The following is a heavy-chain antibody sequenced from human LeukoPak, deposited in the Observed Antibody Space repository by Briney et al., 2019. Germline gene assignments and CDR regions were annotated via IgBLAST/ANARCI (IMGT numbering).Heavy chain of an antibody. D-gene: IGHD3-10*01. CDR1: GDSINSLDL. CDR2: MYLSGTT. Sequence: SGTLSLTCTVSGDSINSLDLWSWVRQPPGKGLEWIGEMYLSGTTHSNPSVKSRVTISIDKSKNQFFLNLSSVTAADTAVYYCAREGSSGIDPKDAFDIWGQGTMVTVSS. J-gene: IGHJ3*02. V-gene: IGHV4-4*02. CDR3: AREGSSGIDPKDAFDI.